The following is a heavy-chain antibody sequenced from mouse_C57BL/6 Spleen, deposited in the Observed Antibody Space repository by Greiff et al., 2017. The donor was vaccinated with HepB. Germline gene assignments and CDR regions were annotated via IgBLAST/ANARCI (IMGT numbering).Heavy chain of an antibody. Sequence: QVQLQQSGTELVKPGASVKLSCKASGYTFTSYWMHWVKQRPGQGLEWIGNINPSNGGTNYNEKFKSKATLTVDKSSSTAYMQLSSLTSEDSAVYYCARSHYDYGGFAYWGQGTLVTVSA. CDR3: ARSHYDYGGFAY. J-gene: IGHJ3*01. CDR1: GYTFTSYW. CDR2: INPSNGGT. V-gene: IGHV1-53*01. D-gene: IGHD2-4*01.